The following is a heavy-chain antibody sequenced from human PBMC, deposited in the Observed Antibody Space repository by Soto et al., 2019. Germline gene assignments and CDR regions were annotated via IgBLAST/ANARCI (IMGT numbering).Heavy chain of an antibody. CDR3: AGDRRYSGYYYYMDV. CDR2: MNPNSGNT. V-gene: IGHV1-8*01. Sequence: QVQLVQSGAEVKKPGASVKVSCKASGYTFTSYDINWVRQATGQGLEWMGWMNPNSGNTGYAQKFQGRVTMTRNTSISTAYMELSSLRSEDTAVYYCAGDRRYSGYYYYMDVWGKGTTVTVSS. D-gene: IGHD5-12*01. CDR1: GYTFTSYD. J-gene: IGHJ6*03.